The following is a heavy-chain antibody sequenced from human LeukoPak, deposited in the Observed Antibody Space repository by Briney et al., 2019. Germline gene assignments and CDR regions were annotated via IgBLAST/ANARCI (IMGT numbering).Heavy chain of an antibody. D-gene: IGHD3-22*01. V-gene: IGHV3-30-3*01. CDR3: ARDQGYYDSSGYIDY. Sequence: GGSLRLSCAASGFTFSSYAMHWVRQAPGKGLEWVAVISYDGSNKYYADSVKGRFTISRDNPKNTLYLQMNSLRAEDTAVYYCARDQGYYDSSGYIDYWGQGTLVTVSS. J-gene: IGHJ4*02. CDR2: ISYDGSNK. CDR1: GFTFSSYA.